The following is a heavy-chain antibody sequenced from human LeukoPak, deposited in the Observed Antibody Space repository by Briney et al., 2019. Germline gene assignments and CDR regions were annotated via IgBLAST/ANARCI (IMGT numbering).Heavy chain of an antibody. CDR1: GGSISSYY. D-gene: IGHD6-19*01. V-gene: IGHV4-59*01. CDR2: IYYSGST. J-gene: IGHJ3*02. CDR3: ARTTGYISVGHDFDI. Sequence: SETLSLSCTVSGGSISSYYWSWIRQPPGKGLEWIGYIYYSGSTNYNPSLKSRVTISVDTSKNQVSLKLSSVTAADTAVYYCARTTGYISVGHDFDIWGQGTMVTVSS.